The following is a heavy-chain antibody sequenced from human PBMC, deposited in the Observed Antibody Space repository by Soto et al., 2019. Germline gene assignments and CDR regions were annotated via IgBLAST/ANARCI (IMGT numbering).Heavy chain of an antibody. Sequence: ASVKVPCKAFGYSYTSYGISGVRQAPGQGLEWMGWISAYNGNTNYAQKLQGRVTMTTDTSTSTAYMELRSLRSDDTAVYYCARDKGYYGEDAFDRWGQGTMVTVS. CDR2: ISAYNGNT. J-gene: IGHJ3*02. D-gene: IGHD4-17*01. V-gene: IGHV1-18*01. CDR1: GYSYTSYG. CDR3: ARDKGYYGEDAFDR.